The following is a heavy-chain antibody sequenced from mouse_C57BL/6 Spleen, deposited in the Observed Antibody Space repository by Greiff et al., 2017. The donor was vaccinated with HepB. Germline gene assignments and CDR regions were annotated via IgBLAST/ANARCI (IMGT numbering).Heavy chain of an antibody. CDR3: ARGAYDGYYARYFDV. J-gene: IGHJ1*03. V-gene: IGHV1-47*01. D-gene: IGHD2-3*01. CDR2: FHPYNDDT. Sequence: VQLQQSGAELVKPGASVKMSCKASGYTFTTYPIEWMKQNHGKSLEWIGNFHPYNDDTKYNEKFKGKATLTVEKSSITVYLELSRLTSDDSAVYYCARGAYDGYYARYFDVWGTGTTVTVSS. CDR1: GYTFTTYP.